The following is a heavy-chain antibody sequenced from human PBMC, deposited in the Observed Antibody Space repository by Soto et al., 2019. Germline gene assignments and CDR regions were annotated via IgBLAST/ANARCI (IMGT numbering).Heavy chain of an antibody. J-gene: IGHJ4*02. CDR1: GGSISSSSYY. D-gene: IGHD1-7*01. V-gene: IGHV4-39*01. CDR2: IYYSGST. CDR3: ARHGDNWNYAY. Sequence: LSLTCTVSGGSISSSSYYWGWIRQPPGKGLEWIGSIYYSGSTYYNPSLKSRVTISVDTSKNQFSLKLSSVTAADTAVYYCARHGDNWNYAYWGQGTLVTVSS.